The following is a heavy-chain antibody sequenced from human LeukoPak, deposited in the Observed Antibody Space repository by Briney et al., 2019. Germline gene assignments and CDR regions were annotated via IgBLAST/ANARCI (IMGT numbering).Heavy chain of an antibody. D-gene: IGHD3-10*01. CDR3: AWISMVRERDY. CDR2: IIPIFGTA. CDR1: GGTFSSYA. Sequence: ASVKVSCKASGGTFSSYAISWVRQAPGRGLERMGGIIPIFGTANYAQKFQGRVTITADESTSTAYMELSSLRSEDTAVYYCAWISMVRERDYWGQGTLVTVSS. V-gene: IGHV1-69*13. J-gene: IGHJ4*02.